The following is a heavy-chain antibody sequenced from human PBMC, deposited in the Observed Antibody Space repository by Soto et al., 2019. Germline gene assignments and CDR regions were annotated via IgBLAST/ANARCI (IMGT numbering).Heavy chain of an antibody. Sequence: AVGSLRLSCAASGFTFSSYGMHWVRQAPGKGLEWVAVIWYDGSNKYYADSVKGRFTISRDNSKNTLYPQMNSLRAEDTAVYYCARAIAAAGNQHYYYYYGMDVWGQGTTVTVSS. D-gene: IGHD6-13*01. CDR1: GFTFSSYG. CDR2: IWYDGSNK. V-gene: IGHV3-33*01. CDR3: ARAIAAAGNQHYYYYYGMDV. J-gene: IGHJ6*02.